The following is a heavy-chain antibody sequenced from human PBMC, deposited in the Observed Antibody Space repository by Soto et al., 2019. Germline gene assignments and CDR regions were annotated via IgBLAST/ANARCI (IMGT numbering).Heavy chain of an antibody. Sequence: QVQLVQSGAEVKKPGASVKVSCKASGYTFTGYYLHWVRQAPRPGLEWMGWINPNSGGTNYAQKFQGWVTMTRDTSISTAYMELSRLRSDDTAVYYCARDLEKLAAADTGEWFDPWGQGTLVTVSS. CDR2: INPNSGGT. CDR3: ARDLEKLAAADTGEWFDP. D-gene: IGHD6-13*01. V-gene: IGHV1-2*04. CDR1: GYTFTGYY. J-gene: IGHJ5*02.